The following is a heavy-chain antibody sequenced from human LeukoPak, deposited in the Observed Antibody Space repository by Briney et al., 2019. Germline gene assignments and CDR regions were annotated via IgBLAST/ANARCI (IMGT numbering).Heavy chain of an antibody. CDR2: IRSKANSYAT. V-gene: IGHV3-73*01. CDR1: GFTFSGSA. D-gene: IGHD4-17*01. CDR3: TRRSGDYRTDY. J-gene: IGHJ4*02. Sequence: GGSLRLSCAASGFTFSGSAMHWVRQASGKGLEWVGRIRSKANSYATAYAALVKGRFTISRDDSKNTAYLQMNSLKTEDTAVYYCTRRSGDYRTDYWGQGTLVTVSS.